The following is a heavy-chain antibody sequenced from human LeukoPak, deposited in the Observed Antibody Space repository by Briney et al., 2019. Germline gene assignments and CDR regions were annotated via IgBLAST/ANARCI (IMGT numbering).Heavy chain of an antibody. V-gene: IGHV3-53*01. J-gene: IGHJ1*01. CDR3: ASGYCSGGHCYSVYFQH. CDR1: GFTVSSNY. Sequence: PGGSLRLSCAASGFTVSSNYMSWVRQAPGKGLEWVLVIYSGGNTYYADSVKGRFTISRDNSKNTLYLQMNSLRAEDTAVYYCASGYCSGGHCYSVYFQHWGQGTLVTVSS. D-gene: IGHD2-15*01. CDR2: IYSGGNT.